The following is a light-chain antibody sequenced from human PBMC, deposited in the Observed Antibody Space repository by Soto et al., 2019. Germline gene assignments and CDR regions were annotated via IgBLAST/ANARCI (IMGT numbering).Light chain of an antibody. CDR2: DVS. Sequence: DIEMTQSASTLSASVGDRVTINCRASQSVSAWLAWYQQKPGKAPKFLMYDVSTLESGVPLRFSGSGSGTEFTLTISILQPDDFATYYCQQYNSYRTFGQGTKVDI. V-gene: IGKV1-5*01. J-gene: IGKJ1*01. CDR3: QQYNSYRT. CDR1: QSVSAW.